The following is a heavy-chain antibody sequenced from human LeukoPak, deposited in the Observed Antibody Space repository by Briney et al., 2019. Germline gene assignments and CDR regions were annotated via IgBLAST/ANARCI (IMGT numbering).Heavy chain of an antibody. D-gene: IGHD3-3*01. V-gene: IGHV1-69*01. CDR1: GGTFSSYA. J-gene: IGHJ4*02. Sequence: VASVKVSCKASGGTFSSYAISWVRQAPGQGLEWMGGIIPIFGTANYAQKFQGRVTITADESTSTAYMELSSLRSEDTAVYYCARVGLPFWSGLSWGFDYWGQGTLVTVSS. CDR3: ARVGLPFWSGLSWGFDY. CDR2: IIPIFGTA.